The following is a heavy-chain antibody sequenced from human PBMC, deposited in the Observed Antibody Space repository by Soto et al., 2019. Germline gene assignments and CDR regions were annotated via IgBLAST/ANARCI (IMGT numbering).Heavy chain of an antibody. J-gene: IGHJ4*02. V-gene: IGHV3-23*04. CDR3: AKAFCDAATCFPCES. CDR1: GFTFNDYA. D-gene: IGHD2-21*01. Sequence: EVHLVQSGGGLVQPGESLSLSCVASGFTFNDYAMHWVRQTPGKGLDWVAAISTRGSSAYCADAVKGRLTISRDKSTKTLSLHMHTLRVEDTAVYFCAKAFCDAATCFPCESWGQGTPVAVSP. CDR2: ISTRGSSA.